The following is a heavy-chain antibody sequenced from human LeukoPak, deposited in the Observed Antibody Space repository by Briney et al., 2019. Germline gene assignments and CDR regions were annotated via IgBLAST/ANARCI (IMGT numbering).Heavy chain of an antibody. D-gene: IGHD4-17*01. Sequence: ASVKVSCKASGYTFTSYGISWVRQAPGQGLEWMGGIIPIFGTANYAQKFQGRVTITADESTSTAYMELSSLRSEDTAVYYCARGGDYGPNDAFDIWGQGTMVTVSS. CDR2: IIPIFGTA. CDR3: ARGGDYGPNDAFDI. V-gene: IGHV1-69*13. J-gene: IGHJ3*02. CDR1: GYTFTSYG.